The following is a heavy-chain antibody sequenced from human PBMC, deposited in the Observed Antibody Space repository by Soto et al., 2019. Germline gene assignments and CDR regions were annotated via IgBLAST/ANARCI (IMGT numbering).Heavy chain of an antibody. CDR2: ISTYNSNT. CDR3: ARDRDSSGSLSGY. CDR1: GYTFSSYG. J-gene: IGHJ4*02. D-gene: IGHD3-22*01. Sequence: ASVKVSCKASGYTFSSYGITWVRQAPGQGPEWMGWISTYNSNTNYAQKFQGRVTLTTDTFTSTTYMELTSLTSDDTAVYYCARDRDSSGSLSGYWGQGTLVTVSS. V-gene: IGHV1-18*01.